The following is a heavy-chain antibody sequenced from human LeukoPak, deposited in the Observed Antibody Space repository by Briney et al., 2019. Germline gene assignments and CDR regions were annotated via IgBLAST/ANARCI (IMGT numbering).Heavy chain of an antibody. J-gene: IGHJ3*02. CDR1: GFTFSSYA. Sequence: SGGSLRLSCAASGFTFSSYAMHWVHQAPGKGLEWVAVISYDGSNKYYADSVKGRFTISRDNSKNTLYLQMNSLRAEDTAVYYCARWIWQLAHPGAFDIWGQGTMVTVSS. CDR3: ARWIWQLAHPGAFDI. CDR2: ISYDGSNK. V-gene: IGHV3-30-3*01. D-gene: IGHD6-6*01.